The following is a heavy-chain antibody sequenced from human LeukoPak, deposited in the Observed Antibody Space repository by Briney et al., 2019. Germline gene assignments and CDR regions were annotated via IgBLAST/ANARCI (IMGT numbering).Heavy chain of an antibody. CDR2: IYYSGST. CDR1: GGSISSYY. D-gene: IGHD3-9*01. V-gene: IGHV4-59*01. J-gene: IGHJ6*04. Sequence: PSETLSLTRTVSGGSISSYYWSWIRQLPGKGLEWVGYIYYSGSTNYNPSLKSRVTISVDTSKNQFSLKLSSVTAADTAVYYCARDSSYYDILTGHYYYYGMDVWGKGTTVTVSS. CDR3: ARDSSYYDILTGHYYYYGMDV.